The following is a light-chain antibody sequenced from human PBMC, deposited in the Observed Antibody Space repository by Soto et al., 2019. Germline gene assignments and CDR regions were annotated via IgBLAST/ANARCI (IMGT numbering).Light chain of an antibody. CDR3: SSYTSSGTYV. V-gene: IGLV2-14*01. CDR2: DVS. J-gene: IGLJ1*01. Sequence: QLVLTQPASVSGSPGQSITISCTGTSSDAGGYDYVSWYQQHSGKAPQLMIYDVSNRPSGVSNRFSGSKSGNTASLTISGLQAEDEADYYCSSYTSSGTYVFGTGTKLTVL. CDR1: SSDAGGYDY.